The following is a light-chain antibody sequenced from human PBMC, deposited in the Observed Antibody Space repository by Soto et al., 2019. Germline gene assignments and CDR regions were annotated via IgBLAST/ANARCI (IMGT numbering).Light chain of an antibody. V-gene: IGKV1-5*01. J-gene: IGKJ1*01. CDR1: QSIGSW. Sequence: DIQMTQSPSTLSASLGDRVTITCRASQSIGSWLAWYEQKPGKAPKLLIYDASSLESGVPSRFSGSGSGTEFTLTISSLQPDDFATYYCQQYNTYLWTFGQGTKVDIK. CDR3: QQYNTYLWT. CDR2: DAS.